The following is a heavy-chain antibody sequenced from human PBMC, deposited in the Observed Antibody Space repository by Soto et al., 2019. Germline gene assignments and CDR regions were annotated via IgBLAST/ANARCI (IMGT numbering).Heavy chain of an antibody. Sequence: PGESLKISCKGSGYSFTSYWISWVRQMPGKGLEWMGRIDPSDSYTNYSPSFQGHVTISADKSISTAYLQWSSLKASDTAMYYCARPGNSSSWYGYYYYGMDVWGQGTTVTVSS. CDR1: GYSFTSYW. CDR3: ARPGNSSSWYGYYYYGMDV. CDR2: IDPSDSYT. V-gene: IGHV5-10-1*01. D-gene: IGHD6-13*01. J-gene: IGHJ6*02.